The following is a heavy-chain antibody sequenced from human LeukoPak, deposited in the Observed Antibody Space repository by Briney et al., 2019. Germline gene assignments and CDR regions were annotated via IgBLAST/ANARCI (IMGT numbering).Heavy chain of an antibody. CDR2: ISSSSSTI. CDR1: GFTFRSYS. D-gene: IGHD6-19*01. CDR3: ARALWLGRIGVH. J-gene: IGHJ4*02. Sequence: GGSLRLSCAASGFTFRSYSMNWVRQAPGKGLEWVSYISSSSSTIYYADSVKGRFTISRDNAKNSLYLQMNSLRAEDTAVYYCARALWLGRIGVHWGQGTLVTVSS. V-gene: IGHV3-48*01.